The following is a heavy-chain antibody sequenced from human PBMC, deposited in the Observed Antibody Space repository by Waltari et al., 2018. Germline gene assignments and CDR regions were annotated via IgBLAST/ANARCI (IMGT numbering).Heavy chain of an antibody. CDR1: GGTFSSYA. D-gene: IGHD6-19*01. Sequence: QVQLVQSGAEVKKPGSSVKVSCKDSGGTFSSYAISWVRQAPGQGLEWMGGIIPIFGTATYAQKFQGRVTITTDETTSTAYMELSSLRSEDTAVYYCARYNTGYISGWYFDYWGQGTLVTVSS. CDR2: IIPIFGTA. CDR3: ARYNTGYISGWYFDY. J-gene: IGHJ4*02. V-gene: IGHV1-69*05.